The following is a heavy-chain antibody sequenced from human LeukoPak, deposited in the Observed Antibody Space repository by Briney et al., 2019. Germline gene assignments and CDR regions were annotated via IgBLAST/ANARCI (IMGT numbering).Heavy chain of an antibody. J-gene: IGHJ6*03. CDR3: ARAYCSSTSCYYYYYYYMDV. D-gene: IGHD2-2*01. CDR1: GYTFTSYD. V-gene: IGHV1-18*01. Sequence: GASVKVSCKASGYTFTSYDISWVRQAPGQGLEWMGWISAYNGNTNYAQKLQGRVTMTTDTSTSTAYMELRSLRSDDTAVYYCARAYCSSTSCYYYYYYYMDVWGKGATVTVSS. CDR2: ISAYNGNT.